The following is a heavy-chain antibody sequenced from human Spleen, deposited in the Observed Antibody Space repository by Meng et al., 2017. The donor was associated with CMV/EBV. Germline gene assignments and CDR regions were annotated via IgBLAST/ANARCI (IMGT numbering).Heavy chain of an antibody. J-gene: IGHJ4*02. D-gene: IGHD5-18*01. V-gene: IGHV1-2*02. CDR3: ARIDRGGYTYTGDY. Sequence: ASVKVSCKTSGYTFTGYYMHWVRQAPGQGIEWMGWINPNSGGTNYAQKFQGRVTMARDASISTAYMELSRLESDDTAVYYCARIDRGGYTYTGDYWGQGTLVTVSS. CDR1: GYTFTGYY. CDR2: INPNSGGT.